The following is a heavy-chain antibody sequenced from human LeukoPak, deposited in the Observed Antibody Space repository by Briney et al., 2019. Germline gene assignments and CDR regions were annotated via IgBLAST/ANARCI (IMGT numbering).Heavy chain of an antibody. Sequence: QASGSLRLSCAASGFTFSSYAMSWVRQAPGKGLEWVSAISGSGGSTYYADSVKSRFTISRVNTKNNLYLQMHSLGAEDAAVYYCAKDQYQLLFSYYFDFWGQGTLVTVSS. CDR1: GFTFSSYA. V-gene: IGHV3-23*01. CDR3: AKDQYQLLFSYYFDF. J-gene: IGHJ4*02. D-gene: IGHD2-2*01. CDR2: ISGSGGST.